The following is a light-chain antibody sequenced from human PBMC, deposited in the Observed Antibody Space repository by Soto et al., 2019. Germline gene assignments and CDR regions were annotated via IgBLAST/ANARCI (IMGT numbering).Light chain of an antibody. CDR3: QQYSVYWT. V-gene: IGKV1-5*02. J-gene: IGKJ1*01. CDR2: DAS. Sequence: IQMTHSPSSLSASLGEMVTIICRASQSVSTRLAWYQQKPGKAPKVLIYDASSWAGGVPSRFTGSGSGTEFTLTINSLQPDDFATYYCQQYSVYWTFGQGTKVDIK. CDR1: QSVSTR.